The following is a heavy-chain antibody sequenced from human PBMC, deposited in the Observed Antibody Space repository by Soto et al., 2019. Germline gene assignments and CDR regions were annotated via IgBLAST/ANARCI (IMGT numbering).Heavy chain of an antibody. CDR1: GGTFSSYT. CDR2: IIPILGIA. D-gene: IGHD3-10*02. V-gene: IGHV1-69*02. Sequence: QVQLVQSGAEVKKPGASVKVSCKASGGTFSSYTISWVRQAPGQGLEWMGRIIPILGIANYAQKFQGRVTITADKATSTAYVELSSLRSEDTAVYYCARARFGGLPAFDIWGQGTMVTVSS. J-gene: IGHJ3*02. CDR3: ARARFGGLPAFDI.